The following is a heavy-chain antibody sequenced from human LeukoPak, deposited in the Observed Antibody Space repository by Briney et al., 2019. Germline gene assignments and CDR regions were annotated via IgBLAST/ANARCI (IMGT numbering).Heavy chain of an antibody. CDR3: AKRGVVIRVILVGFHKEAYYFDS. V-gene: IGHV3-20*04. CDR1: GFSIEDFG. Sequence: PGGSLRLSCEASGFSIEDFGMSWVRQPPGKGLEWVSGVTWNGGSTGYAASVEGRFTISRDNAKNSLYLQMNSLRAEDTAVYFCAKRGVVIRVILVGFHKEAYYFDSWGQGALVTVSS. J-gene: IGHJ4*02. CDR2: VTWNGGST. D-gene: IGHD3-22*01.